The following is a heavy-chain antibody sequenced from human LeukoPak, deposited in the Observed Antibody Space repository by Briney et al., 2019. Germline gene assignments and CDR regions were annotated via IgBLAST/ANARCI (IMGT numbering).Heavy chain of an antibody. CDR1: GFTFSSYA. CDR2: ISGSGGST. D-gene: IGHD5-18*01. J-gene: IGHJ4*02. Sequence: GGSLRLSCAASGFTFSSYAMSWVRQAPGKGLEWVSAISGSGGSTYYADSVKGRFTISRDNSKSTLYLQMNSLRAEDTAVYYCAKAERRIQLWSSDGRGYYFDYWGQGTLVTVSS. V-gene: IGHV3-23*01. CDR3: AKAERRIQLWSSDGRGYYFDY.